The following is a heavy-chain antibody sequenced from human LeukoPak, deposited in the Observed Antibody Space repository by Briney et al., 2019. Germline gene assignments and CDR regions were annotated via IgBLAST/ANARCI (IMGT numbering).Heavy chain of an antibody. V-gene: IGHV4-34*01. J-gene: IGHJ4*02. CDR1: GGSFSGYY. CDR2: INHSGGT. Sequence: SETLSLTCAVYGGSFSGYYWSWIRQPPGKGLEWIGEINHSGGTNYNPSLKSRVTISVDTSKNQFSLKLSSVTAADTAVYYCARVRNYYDSSGYYRPRYYFDYWGQGTLVTVSS. D-gene: IGHD3-22*01. CDR3: ARVRNYYDSSGYYRPRYYFDY.